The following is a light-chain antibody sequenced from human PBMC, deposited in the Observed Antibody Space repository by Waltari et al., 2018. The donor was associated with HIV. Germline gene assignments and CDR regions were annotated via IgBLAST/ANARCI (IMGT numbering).Light chain of an antibody. CDR3: SSYAGSINVL. V-gene: IGLV2-8*01. CDR1: TPDVGGSNL. CDR2: EVS. J-gene: IGLJ2*01. Sequence: QPALTQPPSASGPPRQPIPIPPNGTTPDVGGSNLTSWYQQPPGKAPQLLIAEVSKRPSGVPDRFSGSKSGNTASLTVSGLQAEDEADYYCSSYAGSINVLFGGGTKLAVL.